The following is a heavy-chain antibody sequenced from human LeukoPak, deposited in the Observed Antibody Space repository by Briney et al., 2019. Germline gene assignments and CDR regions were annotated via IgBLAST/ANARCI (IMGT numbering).Heavy chain of an antibody. CDR3: ARYNGYAGDYFDY. D-gene: IGHD5-12*01. CDR2: IYYSGST. J-gene: IGHJ4*02. CDR1: GGSITNYY. Sequence: SETLSLTCTVSGGSITNYYWGWIRQPPGKGLEWIGYIYYSGSTNYNSSLKSRVTISVDTSKNQFSLKLTSVTAADTAVYYCARYNGYAGDYFDYWGQGTLVTVSS. V-gene: IGHV4-59*08.